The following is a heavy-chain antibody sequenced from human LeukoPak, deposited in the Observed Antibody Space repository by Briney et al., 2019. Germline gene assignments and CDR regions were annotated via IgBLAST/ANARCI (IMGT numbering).Heavy chain of an antibody. J-gene: IGHJ4*02. CDR1: GFTFSSYA. V-gene: IGHV3-30-3*01. D-gene: IGHD5/OR15-5a*01. CDR3: ARDHNIVVYPVDY. Sequence: GRSLRLCCAASGFTFSSYAMHWVRQAPGKGLEWVAVISYDGSNKYYADSVKGRFTISRDNSKNTLYLQMNSLRAEDTAVYYCARDHNIVVYPVDYWGQGTLVTVSS. CDR2: ISYDGSNK.